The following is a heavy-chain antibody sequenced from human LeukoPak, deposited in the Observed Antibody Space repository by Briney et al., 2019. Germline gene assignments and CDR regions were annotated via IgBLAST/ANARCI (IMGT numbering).Heavy chain of an antibody. V-gene: IGHV1-69*05. Sequence: GASVKVSCKASGGTFSSYAISWVRQAPGQGLEWMGRIIPIFGTANYAQKSQGRVTITTDESTSTAYMELSSLRSEDTAVYYCAGAATYIPSNAFDIWGQGTMVTVSS. CDR1: GGTFSSYA. CDR3: AGAATYIPSNAFDI. D-gene: IGHD2-15*01. CDR2: IIPIFGTA. J-gene: IGHJ3*02.